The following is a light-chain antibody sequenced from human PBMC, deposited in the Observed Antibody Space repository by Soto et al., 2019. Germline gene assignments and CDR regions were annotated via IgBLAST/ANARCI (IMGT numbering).Light chain of an antibody. CDR1: QTFSSH. Sequence: EIVLTQSPATLSVSPGERATLSCRASQTFSSHLAWYQQKPGQAPRLLIYDASKRATGIPARFSGRGSGTDFTLTITSLKPEDFAVYYCQQRSTWPPVITFGQGTRLEIK. CDR2: DAS. V-gene: IGKV3-11*01. J-gene: IGKJ5*01. CDR3: QQRSTWPPVIT.